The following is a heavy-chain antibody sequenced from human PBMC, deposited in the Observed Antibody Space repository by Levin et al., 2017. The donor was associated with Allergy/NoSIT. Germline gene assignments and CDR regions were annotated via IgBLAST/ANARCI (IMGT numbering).Heavy chain of an antibody. J-gene: IGHJ4*02. CDR1: GLTFSRSW. CDR2: INSDGTST. CDR3: AGPYSSGHAY. V-gene: IGHV3-74*01. Sequence: GASVKVSCAASGLTFSRSWMHWVRQAPGKGPVWVSRINSDGTSTSYADSVKGRFTISRDNAKNRLYLQMNSLRAEDSAVYYCAGPYSSGHAYWGQGTLVTVSS. D-gene: IGHD6-19*01.